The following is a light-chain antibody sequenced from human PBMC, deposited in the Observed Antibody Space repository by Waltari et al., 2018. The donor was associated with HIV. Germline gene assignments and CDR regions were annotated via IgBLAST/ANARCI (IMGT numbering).Light chain of an antibody. CDR3: QQYGSSTYS. CDR2: GAS. J-gene: IGKJ2*03. CDR1: QSVSNKF. Sequence: EIVLTQSPGTLSLSPGDRATLSCRASQSVSNKFLAWYQHKRGQAPRLLVYGASSRARGIPDRFRGSGSGTDFTLTISRLEPEDFAMYYCQQYGSSTYSFGQGTKLEIK. V-gene: IGKV3-20*01.